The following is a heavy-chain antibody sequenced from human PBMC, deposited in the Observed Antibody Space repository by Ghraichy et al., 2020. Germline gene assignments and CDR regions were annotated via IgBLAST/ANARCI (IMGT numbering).Heavy chain of an antibody. CDR2: IHHTGNT. Sequence: SETLSLTCTVSGDSISTYYWSWIRQPPGKGLEWIGCIHHTGNTNYDPSVKSRVTISVDTSKNQFSLQLSSVTAADTADYYCARPKPTYTRYNGMDVWGQGTTVTISS. J-gene: IGHJ6*01. D-gene: IGHD1-1*01. CDR1: GDSISTYY. CDR3: ARPKPTYTRYNGMDV. V-gene: IGHV4-4*09.